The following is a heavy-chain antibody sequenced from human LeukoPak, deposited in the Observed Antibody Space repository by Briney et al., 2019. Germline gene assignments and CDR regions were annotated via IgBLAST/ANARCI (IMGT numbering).Heavy chain of an antibody. CDR2: IYYSGST. D-gene: IGHD3-10*01. J-gene: IGHJ3*02. CDR1: GGSISSYY. Sequence: PSETLSLTCTVSGGSISSYYWSWIRQPPGKGLEWIVYIYYSGSTNYNPSLKSRVTISVDTSKNQFSLKLSSVTAADTAVYYCARHYGSGSWGAFDIWGQGTMVTVSS. V-gene: IGHV4-59*01. CDR3: ARHYGSGSWGAFDI.